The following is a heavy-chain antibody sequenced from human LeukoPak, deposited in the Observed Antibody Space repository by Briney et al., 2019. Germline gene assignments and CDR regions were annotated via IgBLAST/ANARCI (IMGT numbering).Heavy chain of an antibody. CDR2: IKSKSDGETT. D-gene: IGHD2-2*01. V-gene: IGHV3-15*01. CDR3: TTERSSPSGEFDS. CDR1: GFTFINAW. Sequence: PGGSLRLSCAASGFTFINAWVSWVRQAPGKGLEWVGRIKSKSDGETTDYGVPVKGRFTISRDDSKNTLYLQMNSLKTEDTAVYYCTTERSSPSGEFDSWGQGTLVTVSS. J-gene: IGHJ5*01.